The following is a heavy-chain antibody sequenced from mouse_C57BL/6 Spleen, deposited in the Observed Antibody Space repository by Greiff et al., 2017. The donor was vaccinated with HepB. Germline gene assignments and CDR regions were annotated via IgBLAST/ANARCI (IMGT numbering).Heavy chain of an antibody. V-gene: IGHV3-8*01. CDR1: GYSITSDY. CDR3: ARCRYGSSYAMDY. D-gene: IGHD1-1*01. J-gene: IGHJ4*01. Sequence: EVKLVESGPGLAKPSQTLSLTCSVTGYSITSDYWNWIRKFPGNKLEYMGYISYSGSTYYNPSLKSRISITRDTSKNQYYLQLNSVTNEDTATYYCARCRYGSSYAMDYWGQGTSVTVSS. CDR2: ISYSGST.